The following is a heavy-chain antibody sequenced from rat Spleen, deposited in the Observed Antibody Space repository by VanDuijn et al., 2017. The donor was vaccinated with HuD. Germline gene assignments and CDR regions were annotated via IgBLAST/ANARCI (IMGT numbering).Heavy chain of an antibody. CDR1: GFTFSDYN. CDR3: ARHHYYYYEGSYPMDA. J-gene: IGHJ4*01. D-gene: IGHD1-12*02. V-gene: IGHV5-7*01. Sequence: EVQLVESGGGLVQPGKSLKLSCAASGFTFSDYNMAWVRQAPKKGLEWVATISYDGSSTYYRDSVKGRFTISRDNAKSTRYLQMDSLRSEDTATYYCARHHYYYYEGSYPMDAWGQGASVTVSS. CDR2: ISYDGSST.